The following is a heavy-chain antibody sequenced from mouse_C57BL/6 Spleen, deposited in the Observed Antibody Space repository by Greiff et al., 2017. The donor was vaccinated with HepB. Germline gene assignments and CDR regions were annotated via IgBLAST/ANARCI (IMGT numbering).Heavy chain of an antibody. CDR2: IYPGDGDT. V-gene: IGHV1-82*01. D-gene: IGHD1-1*01. CDR3: ARYYYGSSFYYFDY. J-gene: IGHJ2*01. Sequence: VQLQQSGPELVKPGASVKISCKASGYAFSSSWMNWVKQRPGKGLEWIGRIYPGDGDTNYNGKFKGKATLTADKSSSTAYMQLSSLTSEDSAVYFCARYYYGSSFYYFDYWGQGTTLTVSS. CDR1: GYAFSSSW.